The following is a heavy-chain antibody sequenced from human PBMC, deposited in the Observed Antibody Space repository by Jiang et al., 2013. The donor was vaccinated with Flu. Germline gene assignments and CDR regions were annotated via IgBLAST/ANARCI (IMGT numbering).Heavy chain of an antibody. J-gene: IGHJ4*02. V-gene: IGHV5-51*01. CDR2: IYPGDSDT. Sequence: FTSYWIGWVRQMPGKGLEWMGIIYPGDSDTXNSPSFQGQVTISADKSISTAYLQWSSLKASDTAMYYCARYCSGGSCYSGVDYWGQGTLVTVSS. CDR3: ARYCSGGSCYSGVDY. CDR1: FTSYW. D-gene: IGHD2-15*01.